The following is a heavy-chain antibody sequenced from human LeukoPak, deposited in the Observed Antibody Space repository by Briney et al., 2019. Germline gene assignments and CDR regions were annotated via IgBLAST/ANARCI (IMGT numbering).Heavy chain of an antibody. CDR1: GCTFSSYA. J-gene: IGHJ3*02. V-gene: IGHV3-23*01. D-gene: IGHD3-10*01. CDR3: AKGLGLLWFGESPNDAFDI. Sequence: GGSLRLSCAASGCTFSSYAMSWVRQAPGKGLEWVSAISGSGGSTYYADSVKGRFTISRDNSKNTLYLQMNSLRAEDTAVYYCAKGLGLLWFGESPNDAFDIWGQGTMVTVSS. CDR2: ISGSGGST.